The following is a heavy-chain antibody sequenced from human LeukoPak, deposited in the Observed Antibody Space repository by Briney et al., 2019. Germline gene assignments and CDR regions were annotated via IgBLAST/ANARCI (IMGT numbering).Heavy chain of an antibody. D-gene: IGHD1-26*01. CDR2: IYSDGSA. CDR3: ARGSELGATCDY. V-gene: IGHV3-66*01. Sequence: GGSLRLSCAASGFAVSSNYMTWVRQAPGKGLEWVSVIYSDGSAYYADSLQGRFTISRDNSKSTVYLQMNSLRAEDTAVYYCARGSELGATCDYWGQGTLVTVSS. CDR1: GFAVSSNY. J-gene: IGHJ4*02.